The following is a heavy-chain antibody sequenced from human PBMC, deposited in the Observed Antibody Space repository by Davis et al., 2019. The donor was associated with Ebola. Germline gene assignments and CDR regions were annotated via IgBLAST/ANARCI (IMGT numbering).Heavy chain of an antibody. J-gene: IGHJ5*02. CDR3: ARLGSSNWNDN. Sequence: ASVKVSCKASGYTFTGYYIHWVRQAPGQGLEWMGWINPNSGDTNYAQKFQGRVTMTRDTSVTTAYMELSRLRSGDTVFYYCARLGSSNWNDNWGQGTLVTVSS. V-gene: IGHV1-2*02. CDR2: INPNSGDT. D-gene: IGHD1-26*01. CDR1: GYTFTGYY.